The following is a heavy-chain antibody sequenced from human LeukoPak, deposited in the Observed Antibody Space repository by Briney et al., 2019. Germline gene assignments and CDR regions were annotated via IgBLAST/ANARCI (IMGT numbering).Heavy chain of an antibody. J-gene: IGHJ5*02. CDR2: LLNSGAT. V-gene: IGHV4-61*02. CDR3: ARAPYDYWNRFDL. Sequence: SETLSLTCTVSGDSLTSGRYYWSWLRQPAGKGLEWIGRLLNSGATNYNPSPKSRVTISGDMSKNEFSLNLSSMTAADTAVYFCARAPYDYWNRFDLWGQGAQVTVSS. CDR1: GDSLTSGRYY. D-gene: IGHD3-3*01.